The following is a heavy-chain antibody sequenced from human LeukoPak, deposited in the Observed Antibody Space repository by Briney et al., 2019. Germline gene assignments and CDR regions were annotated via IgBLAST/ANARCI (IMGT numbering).Heavy chain of an antibody. Sequence: GGSLRLSCAASGFTFSRFGMSWVRQAPGKGLEWVSSISDSGGSTYYADSVKGRFTISRDNSKNTLYLQMSSLRAEDTAVYYCAKHDRRSVAGSVGVDYWGQGTLVTVSS. V-gene: IGHV3-23*01. J-gene: IGHJ4*02. D-gene: IGHD6-19*01. CDR1: GFTFSRFG. CDR3: AKHDRRSVAGSVGVDY. CDR2: ISDSGGST.